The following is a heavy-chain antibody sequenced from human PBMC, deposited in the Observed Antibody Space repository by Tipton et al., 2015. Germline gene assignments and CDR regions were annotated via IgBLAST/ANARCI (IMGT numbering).Heavy chain of an antibody. D-gene: IGHD2/OR15-2a*01. CDR3: ARDLTLDY. Sequence: QLVQSGAELKKPGASVKVSCKATGYTFVNYGITWVRQAPGKGLEWMAWISAFTHHSNYAQNLQGRVTVTTNTSTSTVYMELRGLTSDDTAVYYCARDLTLDYWGQGTLLTVSS. CDR1: GYTFVNYG. V-gene: IGHV1-18*01. J-gene: IGHJ4*02. CDR2: ISAFTHHS.